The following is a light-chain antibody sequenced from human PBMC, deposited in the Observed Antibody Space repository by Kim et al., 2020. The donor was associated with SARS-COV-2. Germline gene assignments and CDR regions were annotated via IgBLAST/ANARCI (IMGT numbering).Light chain of an antibody. CDR2: DAS. CDR1: QSVSSS. V-gene: IGKV3-15*01. CDR3: QQYYDWPPYT. J-gene: IGKJ2*01. Sequence: EILMTQSPAALSVSPGERATLSCRASQSVSSSLAWYHQRPGQAPRLLIYDASTRATGIPARFSGSGSGTEFTLTISSLQSEDFAVYYWQQYYDWPPYTFGQGTKLEI.